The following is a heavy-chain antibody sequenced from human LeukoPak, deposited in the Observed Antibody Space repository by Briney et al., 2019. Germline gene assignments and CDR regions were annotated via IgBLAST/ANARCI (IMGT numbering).Heavy chain of an antibody. D-gene: IGHD5-12*01. J-gene: IGHJ4*02. CDR3: ARVGYPTINSNFDY. CDR1: GGTFSSFA. CDR2: IIPIFGTA. V-gene: IGHV1-69*05. Sequence: SVKVSCKASGGTFSSFAISWVRQAPGQGLEWMGGIIPIFGTANYAQKFQGRVTITTDESTSTAYMELSSLRSEDTAVYYCARVGYPTINSNFDYWGQGTLVTVSS.